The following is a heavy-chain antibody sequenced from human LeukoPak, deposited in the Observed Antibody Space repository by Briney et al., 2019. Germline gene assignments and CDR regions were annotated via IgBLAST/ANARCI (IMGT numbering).Heavy chain of an antibody. CDR3: ARSGVWPLPRYNWFDP. V-gene: IGHV4-39*01. CDR1: GGSISSSSYY. CDR2: IYYSGST. J-gene: IGHJ5*02. D-gene: IGHD3-16*01. Sequence: SETLSLTCTVSGGSISSSSYYWGWIRQPPGKGLEWIGSIYYSGSTYHNPSLKSRVTISVDTSKNQFSLKLSSVTAADTAVYYCARSGVWPLPRYNWFDPWGQETLVTVSS.